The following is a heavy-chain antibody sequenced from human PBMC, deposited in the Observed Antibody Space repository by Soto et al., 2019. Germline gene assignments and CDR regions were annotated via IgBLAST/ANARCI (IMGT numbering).Heavy chain of an antibody. V-gene: IGHV3-43*01. CDR2: ITWDGGRA. J-gene: IGHJ5*02. Sequence: EVQLVESGGVVVQPGGSLRLSCAASGFTFDDYTMYWVRQGPGKGLEWVSLITWDGGRAQYADSVKGRFTISRDNSKDSLYLQMNSLKTEDTALYYCAKESFDQRSAYPTYHWFDTWGQGTLVTVSS. CDR1: GFTFDDYT. CDR3: AKESFDQRSAYPTYHWFDT. D-gene: IGHD3-3*01.